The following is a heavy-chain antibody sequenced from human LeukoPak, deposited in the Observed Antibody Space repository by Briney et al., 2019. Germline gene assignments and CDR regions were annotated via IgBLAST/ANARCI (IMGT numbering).Heavy chain of an antibody. V-gene: IGHV4-59*08. Sequence: PYETLSHTCTVSVGFDSGYFWSWIGQPTAQGLAWIGCIYYSGSTDYNLSLRCQVTFSVDTSKNQFSLKLTSVTAADTAVYFCARHVPAPYYGTSGPFDDWGQGTLVTVSS. D-gene: IGHD3-22*01. CDR2: IYYSGST. CDR1: VGFDSGYF. J-gene: IGHJ4*02. CDR3: ARHVPAPYYGTSGPFDD.